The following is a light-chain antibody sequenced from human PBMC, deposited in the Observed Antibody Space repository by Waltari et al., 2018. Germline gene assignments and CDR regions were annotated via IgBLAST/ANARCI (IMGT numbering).Light chain of an antibody. CDR3: NSYTTAGTLGV. Sequence: QSALTQPASVSGPPGQSITISCTGTSSDVGGYNYVSWYQHHPGKAPKLMIYDVSDRPSGVSNRFSGSKSGNTASLTISGLQAEDEADYYCNSYTTAGTLGVFGGGTKLTVL. CDR2: DVS. V-gene: IGLV2-14*03. J-gene: IGLJ3*02. CDR1: SSDVGGYNY.